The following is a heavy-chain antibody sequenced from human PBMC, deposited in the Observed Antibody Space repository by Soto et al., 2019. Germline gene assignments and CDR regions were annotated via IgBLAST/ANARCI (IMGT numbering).Heavy chain of an antibody. J-gene: IGHJ5*02. CDR1: GYSFTDYY. CDR2: INTKTGGT. Sequence: QVHLVQSGAEVKKPGASVKVSCKASGYSFTDYYMHWGRQAPGQGLEWMGWINTKTGGTNYAQRVQGRVTMTGDTSINTAYIELSRLRSDVTSVYYCARVGPTGWFDPCGQGTVVTVSS. CDR3: ARVGPTGWFDP. V-gene: IGHV1-2*02.